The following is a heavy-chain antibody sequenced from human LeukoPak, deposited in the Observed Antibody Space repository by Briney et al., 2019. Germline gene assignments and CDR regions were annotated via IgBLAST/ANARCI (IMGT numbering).Heavy chain of an antibody. Sequence: GVSLRLSCAASRFTLKNYPINWVCQARGKGLECVTGIGGSGGHIYYTESVKGRFTISRVTSKNTVFMQMNSLRTEDTAVYYCAKGTRMTLIVAGTFLRNWGQGTLVTVSS. D-gene: IGHD3-22*01. CDR3: AKGTRMTLIVAGTFLRN. J-gene: IGHJ4*02. V-gene: IGHV3-23*01. CDR2: IGGSGGHI. CDR1: RFTLKNYP.